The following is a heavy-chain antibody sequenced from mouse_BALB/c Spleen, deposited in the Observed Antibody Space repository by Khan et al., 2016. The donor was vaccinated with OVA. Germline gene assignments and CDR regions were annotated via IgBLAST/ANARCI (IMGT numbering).Heavy chain of an antibody. V-gene: IGHV9-3-1*01. CDR1: GYTFTNYG. Sequence: QVQLKQSGPELKKPGETVKISCKASGYTFTNYGMNWVKQAPGRGLKWMGWINTYTGEPTYADDFKGRFVFSLETSASTAYLQINNLKNEDTATYFGARPSYFSYVKGYWGQGTSVTVSS. J-gene: IGHJ4*01. CDR2: INTYTGEP. CDR3: ARPSYFSYVKGY. D-gene: IGHD2-10*01.